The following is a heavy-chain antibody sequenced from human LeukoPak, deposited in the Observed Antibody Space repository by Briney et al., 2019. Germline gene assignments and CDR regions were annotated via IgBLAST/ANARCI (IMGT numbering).Heavy chain of an antibody. Sequence: SETLSLTCAVYGGSFSGYYWSWIRQPPGKGLEWIGEINHSGSTNYNPSLKSRVTISVDTSKNQFSLKLSSVTAADTAVYYCARDFGYDFWSGYYSRWFDPWGQGTLVTVSS. CDR3: ARDFGYDFWSGYYSRWFDP. CDR2: INHSGST. D-gene: IGHD3-3*01. V-gene: IGHV4-34*01. J-gene: IGHJ5*02. CDR1: GGSFSGYY.